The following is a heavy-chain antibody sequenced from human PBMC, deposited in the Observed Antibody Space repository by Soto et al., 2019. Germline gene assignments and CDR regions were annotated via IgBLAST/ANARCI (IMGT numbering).Heavy chain of an antibody. Sequence: PGESLKISCKGSGYRFTTDWIGWVRQMPGKGLEWMGIIYPGDSYTRYSPSFQGQVTISAARSISTAYLQWSSLKASDTAMYYCARPREAGKYYYGVDVWGQGTTVTVS. CDR2: IYPGDSYT. V-gene: IGHV5-51*01. CDR3: ARPREAGKYYYGVDV. CDR1: GYRFTTDW. J-gene: IGHJ6*02. D-gene: IGHD6-19*01.